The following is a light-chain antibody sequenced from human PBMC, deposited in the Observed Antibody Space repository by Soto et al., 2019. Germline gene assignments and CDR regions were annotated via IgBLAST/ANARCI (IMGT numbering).Light chain of an antibody. V-gene: IGLV2-23*01. CDR2: EGS. J-gene: IGLJ1*01. Sequence: QSALTQPASVSGAPGQSITISCTGTSSDVGSYNLVSWYQQHPGKAPKLMIYEGSKRPSGVSNRFSGSKSGNTASLTISGLQAEDEADYYCCSSAGSSTEVFGTGAKVTVL. CDR3: CSSAGSSTEV. CDR1: SSDVGSYNL.